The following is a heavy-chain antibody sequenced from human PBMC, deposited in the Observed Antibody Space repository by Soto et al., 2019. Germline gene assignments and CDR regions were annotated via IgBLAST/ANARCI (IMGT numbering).Heavy chain of an antibody. D-gene: IGHD1-26*01. V-gene: IGHV6-1*01. CDR2: TYYRSKWYN. Sequence: SQTLSLTCAISGDSVSSDSAAWNWIRQSPSRGLEWLGRTYYRSKWYNDHADSVNSRLTINADTSKNQVSLHLKSVTPEDTAVYFCAREISGSYSDLDSCGQGTSVTVYS. J-gene: IGHJ4*02. CDR1: GDSVSSDSAA. CDR3: AREISGSYSDLDS.